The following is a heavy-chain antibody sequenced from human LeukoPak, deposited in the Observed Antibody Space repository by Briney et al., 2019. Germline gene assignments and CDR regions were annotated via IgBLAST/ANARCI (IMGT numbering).Heavy chain of an antibody. CDR1: GFTFSDYY. CDR3: ARVGPRKRLGELSGDAFDI. CDR2: ISSSSSYT. Sequence: GGSLRLSCAASGFTFSDYYMSWIRQAPGKGLEWVSYISSSSSYTNYADSVKGRFTISRDNAKNSLYLQMNSLRAEDTAVYYCARVGPRKRLGELSGDAFDIWGQGTMVTVSS. J-gene: IGHJ3*02. V-gene: IGHV3-11*05. D-gene: IGHD3-16*02.